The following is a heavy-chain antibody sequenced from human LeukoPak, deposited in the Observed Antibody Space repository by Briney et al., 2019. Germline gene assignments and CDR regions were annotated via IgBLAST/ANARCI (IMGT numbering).Heavy chain of an antibody. D-gene: IGHD2-15*01. J-gene: IGHJ6*03. CDR3: ARLKDSCGGSCYYMDV. Sequence: GESLKISCKGSGYSFTSYWIGWVRQMPGKGLEWMGIIYPGDSDTRYSPSFQGQVSISADKSISTAYLQWSSLKASDTAVYYCARLKDSCGGSCYYMDVWGKGTTVTVSS. V-gene: IGHV5-51*01. CDR2: IYPGDSDT. CDR1: GYSFTSYW.